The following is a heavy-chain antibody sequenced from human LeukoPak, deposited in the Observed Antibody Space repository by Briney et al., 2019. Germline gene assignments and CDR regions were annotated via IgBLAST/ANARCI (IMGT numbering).Heavy chain of an antibody. V-gene: IGHV1-58*01. CDR1: GFTFTISA. J-gene: IGHJ4*02. D-gene: IGHD3-10*01. CDR3: AAAAIYGSGI. Sequence: SVTVSFKSTGFTFTISAVQWVRQARGQRLEWIGWIVVGSGNTNYAQKFQERVTITRDMSTSTAYMELSSLRSEDTAVYYCAAAAIYGSGIWGQGTLVTVSS. CDR2: IVVGSGNT.